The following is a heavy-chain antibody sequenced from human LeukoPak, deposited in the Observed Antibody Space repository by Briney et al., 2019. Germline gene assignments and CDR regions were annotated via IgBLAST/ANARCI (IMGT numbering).Heavy chain of an antibody. V-gene: IGHV3-23*01. CDR1: GFTFSTYA. CDR3: AKEGSSAWYGDPLDY. J-gene: IGHJ4*02. Sequence: PGGSLRLSCAASGFTFSTYAMSWVPQAPGKGLEWFSAISHIGGNTYYADSVKGRFTISRDNSKNMLYLQMNSLRAEDTAVYYCAKEGSSAWYGDPLDYWGQGTLVTVSS. D-gene: IGHD6-19*01. CDR2: ISHIGGNT.